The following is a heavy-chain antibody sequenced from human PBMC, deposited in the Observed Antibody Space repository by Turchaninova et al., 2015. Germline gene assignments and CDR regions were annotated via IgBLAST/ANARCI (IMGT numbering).Heavy chain of an antibody. V-gene: IGHV2-5*01. J-gene: IGHJ3*02. D-gene: IGHD6-13*01. CDR1: GFSPTTSGFV. CDR2: IYWNDDK. CDR3: AHIPPQLGTFDI. Sequence: QITLKESGPTLVKPKQTLPLTCTFSGFSPTTSGFVVGWHRQSPVRALEWPALIYWNDDKRYSQYLKSRVTITKDTSKKQVVLTMTKMDPVDTATYYCAHIPPQLGTFDIWGQGTMVTVSS.